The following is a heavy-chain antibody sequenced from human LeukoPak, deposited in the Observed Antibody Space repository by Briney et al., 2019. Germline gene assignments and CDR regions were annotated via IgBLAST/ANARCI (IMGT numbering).Heavy chain of an antibody. Sequence: GGSLRLSCAASGFTFSSYAMHWVRQAPGKGLGWVAVISYDGSNKYYADSVKGRFTISRDNSKNTLYLQMNSLRAEDTAVYYCAREVGGMVRGNWFDPWGQGTLVTVSS. CDR2: ISYDGSNK. CDR3: AREVGGMVRGNWFDP. J-gene: IGHJ5*02. V-gene: IGHV3-30*04. D-gene: IGHD3-10*01. CDR1: GFTFSSYA.